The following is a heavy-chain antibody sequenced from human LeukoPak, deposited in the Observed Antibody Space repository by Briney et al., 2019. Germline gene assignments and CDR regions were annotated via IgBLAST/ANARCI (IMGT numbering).Heavy chain of an antibody. Sequence: PGGSLRLSCAASGFTFSSYATHWVRQAPGKGLEWVAVISYDGSNKYYADSVKGRFTISRDNSKNTLYLQMNSLRAEDTAVYYCANTVVSTFDYWGQGTLVTVSS. J-gene: IGHJ4*02. CDR1: GFTFSSYA. CDR3: ANTVVSTFDY. D-gene: IGHD4-23*01. V-gene: IGHV3-30-3*01. CDR2: ISYDGSNK.